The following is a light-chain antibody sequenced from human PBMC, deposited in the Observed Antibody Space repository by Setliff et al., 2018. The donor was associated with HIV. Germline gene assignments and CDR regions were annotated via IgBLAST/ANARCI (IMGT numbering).Light chain of an antibody. V-gene: IGLV2-14*01. CDR2: EVT. CDR3: CSCTNINSPLYG. CDR1: SSDVGGNNY. J-gene: IGLJ1*01. Sequence: QSALTQSASVSGSPGQSITISCTGTSSDVGGNNYVSWYQQLPGKAPQLITYEVTVRPSGVSDRYSGSKSANTASLTISGLQAEDEGDYYCCSCTNINSPLYGFGSGTKGTVL.